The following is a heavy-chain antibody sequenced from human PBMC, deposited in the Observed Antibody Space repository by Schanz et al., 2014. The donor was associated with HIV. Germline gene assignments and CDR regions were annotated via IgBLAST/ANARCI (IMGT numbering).Heavy chain of an antibody. CDR3: ANSGYCTSGICYTRGNGMDV. J-gene: IGHJ6*02. V-gene: IGHV3-23*01. CDR1: GFSFSNSA. Sequence: EVQLLESGGGLVLSGGPLRLSCAASGFSFSNSAMTWVRQAPGKGPEWVSAISGSGGSKYYADSVKGRFTISRDNSKNRLYLQMNSLRAEDTAVYYCANSGYCTSGICYTRGNGMDVWGQGTTVTVSS. CDR2: ISGSGGSK. D-gene: IGHD2-8*01.